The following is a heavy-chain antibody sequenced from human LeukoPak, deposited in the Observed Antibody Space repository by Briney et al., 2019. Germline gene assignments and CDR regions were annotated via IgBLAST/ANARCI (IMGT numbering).Heavy chain of an antibody. Sequence: PSETLSLTCAVSGYSISSGYYWGWTRQPPGKGLEWIGSIYHSGSTYYNPSLKSRVIISVDTSKNQFSLKLSSVTAADTAVYYCARRWFGELFDYWGQGTLVTVSS. D-gene: IGHD3-10*01. CDR3: ARRWFGELFDY. J-gene: IGHJ4*02. CDR1: GYSISSGYY. CDR2: IYHSGST. V-gene: IGHV4-38-2*01.